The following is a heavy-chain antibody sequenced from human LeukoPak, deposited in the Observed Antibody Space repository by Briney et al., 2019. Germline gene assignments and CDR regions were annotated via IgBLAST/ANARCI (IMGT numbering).Heavy chain of an antibody. Sequence: ASVKVSCKASGYTFTSYYMQWVRQAPGQGLEWMGIINPSSSSTSYAQKFQGRVTMTRDTSTNTVYMELSSLRSEDTAVYYCATQKGGYLFDYWGQGTLVTVSS. CDR1: GYTFTSYY. D-gene: IGHD5-12*01. CDR3: ATQKGGYLFDY. V-gene: IGHV1-46*01. CDR2: INPSSSST. J-gene: IGHJ4*02.